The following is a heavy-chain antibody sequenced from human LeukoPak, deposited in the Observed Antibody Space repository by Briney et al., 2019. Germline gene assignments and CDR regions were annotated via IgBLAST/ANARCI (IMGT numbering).Heavy chain of an antibody. CDR3: ASSSNYDIDY. Sequence: GGSLRLSCAASGFTFTSYWMTWVRQTPEKGLEWVATIHKDGSETYYVDSVKGRFTISRDNAKNSLYLQMNSLRAEDTAVYYCASSSNYDIDYWGQGTLVTVSS. J-gene: IGHJ4*02. CDR2: IHKDGSET. CDR1: GFTFTSYW. V-gene: IGHV3-7*01. D-gene: IGHD4-11*01.